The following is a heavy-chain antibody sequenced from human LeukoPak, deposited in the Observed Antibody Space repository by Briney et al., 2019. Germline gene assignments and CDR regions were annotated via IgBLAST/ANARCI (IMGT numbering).Heavy chain of an antibody. D-gene: IGHD1-26*01. V-gene: IGHV3-30*18. Sequence: PGRSLRLSCAASGFTFSSYGMHWVRQAPGKGLEWVAVISYDGSNKYYADSVKGRFTISRDNSKNTLYLQMNSLRAEDTAVYYCAKGNTVGALDYWGQGTLVTVSS. CDR2: ISYDGSNK. CDR1: GFTFSSYG. J-gene: IGHJ4*02. CDR3: AKGNTVGALDY.